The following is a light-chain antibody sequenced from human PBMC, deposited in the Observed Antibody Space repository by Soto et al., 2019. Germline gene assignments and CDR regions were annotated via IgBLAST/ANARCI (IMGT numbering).Light chain of an antibody. V-gene: IGKV3-11*01. CDR3: QQRSNWPPT. J-gene: IGKJ4*01. Sequence: EIVLTQSPATLSLSPGERATLSCRASQSVSSYLAWYQQKPGQAPRLLIYDASNRATGIPARFSGSGSGTDFTLTISSLEPEDFEVYYCQQRSNWPPTFGGGTKV. CDR2: DAS. CDR1: QSVSSY.